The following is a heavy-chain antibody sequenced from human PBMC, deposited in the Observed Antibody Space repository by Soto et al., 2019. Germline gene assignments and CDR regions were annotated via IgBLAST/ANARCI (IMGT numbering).Heavy chain of an antibody. V-gene: IGHV4-39*01. D-gene: IGHD2-21*01. J-gene: IGHJ5*02. CDR1: GGSMTSTTYY. CDR3: SRHDYWFDP. CDR2: VYYSGAT. Sequence: LSLTCNVSGGSMTSTTYYWGWIRQPPGKGMEWIGTVYYSGATYYTPSLRGRLTVSADTAKNYLSLRLTSATAADTEVYDFSRHDYWFDPWGQGLLVTVSS.